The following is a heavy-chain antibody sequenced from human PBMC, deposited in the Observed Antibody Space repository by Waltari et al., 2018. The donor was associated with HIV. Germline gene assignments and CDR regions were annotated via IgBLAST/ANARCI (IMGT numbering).Heavy chain of an antibody. J-gene: IGHJ4*02. V-gene: IGHV3-15*01. Sequence: DVPLVESGGGLVKPGRSLRLSCIASGFTFRNACITWVRQAPGRGLEWVSRIKSKPDGGQTAYTAPVNCKSPISRADSKNTLSLHMNSPTTEDAAVYYRAPPRHDSSDYALGHWGKGPLVTVSS. D-gene: IGHD3-22*01. CDR1: GFTFRNAC. CDR3: APPRHDSSDYALGH. CDR2: IKSKPDGGQT.